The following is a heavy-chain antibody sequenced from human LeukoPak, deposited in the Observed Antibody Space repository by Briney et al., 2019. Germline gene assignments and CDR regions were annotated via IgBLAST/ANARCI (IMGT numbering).Heavy chain of an antibody. V-gene: IGHV3-53*01. Sequence: GGSLRLSCAASGFTVSSNYMNWVRQAPGKGLEWVSVIYSDGNTYYADSVKGRFTISRDNSKNTLCLQMNSLRAEDTAVYYCARDRRLLYFGELFHDAFDIWGQGTMVTVSS. J-gene: IGHJ3*02. D-gene: IGHD3-10*01. CDR2: IYSDGNT. CDR1: GFTVSSNY. CDR3: ARDRRLLYFGELFHDAFDI.